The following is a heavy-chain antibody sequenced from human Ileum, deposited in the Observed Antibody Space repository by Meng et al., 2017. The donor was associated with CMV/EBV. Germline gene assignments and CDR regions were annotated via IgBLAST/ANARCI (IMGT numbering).Heavy chain of an antibody. CDR3: ASTTGTTGDLVDY. CDR2: IIPIFGTA. V-gene: IGHV1-69*05. CDR1: GGTFSSYA. Sequence: SVKVSCKASGGTFSSYAISWVRQAPGQGLEWMGGIIPIFGTANYAQKFQGRVTITTDESTSTAYMELSSLRSEDTAVYYCASTTGTTGDLVDYWGQGTLVTVSS. D-gene: IGHD1-7*01. J-gene: IGHJ4*02.